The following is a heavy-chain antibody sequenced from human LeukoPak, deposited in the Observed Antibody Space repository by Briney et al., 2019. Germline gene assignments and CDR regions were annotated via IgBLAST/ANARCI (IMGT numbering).Heavy chain of an antibody. D-gene: IGHD1-14*01. CDR3: ARARLRNDAFDI. V-gene: IGHV1-46*01. Sequence: ASVKVSCKASGYTHTSYYMRWVRHAPGQGLEWMGIINPSGGSTDYAQKFQGRLTMTRDTSTSTVYMELSSLRSEDTAVYYCARARLRNDAFDIWGQGTMVTVSS. CDR1: GYTHTSYY. J-gene: IGHJ3*02. CDR2: INPSGGST.